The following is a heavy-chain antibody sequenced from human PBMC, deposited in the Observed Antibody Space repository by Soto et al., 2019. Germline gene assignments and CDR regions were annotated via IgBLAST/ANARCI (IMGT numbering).Heavy chain of an antibody. D-gene: IGHD3-3*01. CDR2: ISGSDGKT. Sequence: LRLSCAASGFSFGSYALSWVRQAPGKGLEWVSTISGSDGKTFYADSVKGRFSISRDTSQSTLYLQMNSLRADDTAMYYCARWSYLDYWGQGTRVTVSA. J-gene: IGHJ4*02. CDR3: ARWSYLDY. V-gene: IGHV3-23*01. CDR1: GFSFGSYA.